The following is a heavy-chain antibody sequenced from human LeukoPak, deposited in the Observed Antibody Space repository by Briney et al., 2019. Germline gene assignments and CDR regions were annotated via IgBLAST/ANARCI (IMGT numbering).Heavy chain of an antibody. Sequence: SETLSLTCTVSGGSISSSHYYWGWIRQTPGTGLEWLGTIYYSGTTYYNPSLESRATISEDTSKNQFSLTLRSVTAADTAVYYCARQISDYYYYYIDVWGKGTTVTVSS. CDR3: ARQISDYYYYYIDV. CDR2: IYYSGTT. CDR1: GGSISSSHYY. J-gene: IGHJ6*03. V-gene: IGHV4-39*01. D-gene: IGHD3-10*01.